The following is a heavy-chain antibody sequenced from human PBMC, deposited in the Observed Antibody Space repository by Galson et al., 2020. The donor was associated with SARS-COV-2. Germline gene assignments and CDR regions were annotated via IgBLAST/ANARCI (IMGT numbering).Heavy chain of an antibody. J-gene: IGHJ4*02. Sequence: ETSETLSLTCTVSGGSISKYYWSWIRQPPGKGLEWIGYIYYSGSTKYNPSLKSRVTISVDTSKNQFSLKLSSVTAADTAVYYCARHGFWYNKWELSFDYWGQGTLVTVSS. D-gene: IGHD1-26*01. V-gene: IGHV4-59*08. CDR3: ARHGFWYNKWELSFDY. CDR1: GGSISKYY. CDR2: IYYSGST.